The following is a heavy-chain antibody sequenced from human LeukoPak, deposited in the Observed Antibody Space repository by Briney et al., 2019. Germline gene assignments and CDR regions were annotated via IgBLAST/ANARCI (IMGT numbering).Heavy chain of an antibody. J-gene: IGHJ4*02. V-gene: IGHV3-23*01. CDR1: GFSFSTYA. Sequence: GGSLRLSCAASGFSFSTYAMGWVRQAPGKGLEWVSAISGSGGKTYYADSVKGRFTISRDNSKNTLYLQMNSLRAEDTAVYYCAKWGCSGGSCYPCDYWGQGTLVTVSS. CDR3: AKWGCSGGSCYPCDY. D-gene: IGHD2-15*01. CDR2: ISGSGGKT.